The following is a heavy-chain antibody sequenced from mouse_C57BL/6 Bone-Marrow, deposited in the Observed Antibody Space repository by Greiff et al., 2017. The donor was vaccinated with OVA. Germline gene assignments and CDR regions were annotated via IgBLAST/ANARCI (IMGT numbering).Heavy chain of an antibody. V-gene: IGHV1-18*01. CDR3: ARTHYYGSSYPFAY. Sequence: EVQLQQSGPELVKPGASVKIPCKASGYTFTDYNMDWVKQSHGKSLEWIGDINPNNGGTIYNQKFKGKATLTVDKSSSTAYMELRSLTSEDTAVYYCARTHYYGSSYPFAYWGQGTLVTVSA. D-gene: IGHD1-1*01. J-gene: IGHJ3*01. CDR1: GYTFTDYN. CDR2: INPNNGGT.